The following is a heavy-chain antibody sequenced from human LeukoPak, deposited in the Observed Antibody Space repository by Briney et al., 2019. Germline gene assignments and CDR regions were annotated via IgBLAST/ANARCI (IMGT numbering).Heavy chain of an antibody. CDR2: FDPEDGET. V-gene: IGHV1-24*01. D-gene: IGHD2-8*01. CDR3: ARDHAYCTNGVCYHLYYFDY. Sequence: ASVKVSCKVSGYTLTELSMHWVRQAPGKGLEWMGGFDPEDGETIYAQKFQGRVTMTEDTSTDTAYIELSSLRSEDTAVYYCARDHAYCTNGVCYHLYYFDYGGQGTLVTVSS. CDR1: GYTLTELS. J-gene: IGHJ4*02.